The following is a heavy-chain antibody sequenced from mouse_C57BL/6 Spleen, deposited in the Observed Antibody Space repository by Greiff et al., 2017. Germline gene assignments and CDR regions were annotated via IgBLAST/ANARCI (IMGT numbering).Heavy chain of an antibody. D-gene: IGHD1-1*01. V-gene: IGHV1-81*01. CDR3: ARSRDYGSSYYAMDY. CDR1: GYTFTSYG. Sequence: VKLVESGAELARPGASVKLSCKASGYTFTSYGISWVKQRTGQGLEWIGEIYPRSGNTYYNEKFKGKATLTADKSSSTAYMELRSLTSEDSAVYFCARSRDYGSSYYAMDYWGQGTSVTVSS. CDR2: IYPRSGNT. J-gene: IGHJ4*01.